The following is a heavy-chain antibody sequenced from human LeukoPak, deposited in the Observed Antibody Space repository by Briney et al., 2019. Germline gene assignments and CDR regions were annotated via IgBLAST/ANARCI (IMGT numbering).Heavy chain of an antibody. CDR3: AKDSLWFGDGRDAFDI. J-gene: IGHJ3*02. Sequence: GGSLTLSCAASGFTFSSYAMSWVRQAPGKGLEWVSAISGSGGSTYYADSVNGRFTISRDNSKNTLYLQMNSLRAEDTAVYYCAKDSLWFGDGRDAFDIWGQGTMVTVSS. D-gene: IGHD3-10*01. CDR2: ISGSGGST. CDR1: GFTFSSYA. V-gene: IGHV3-23*01.